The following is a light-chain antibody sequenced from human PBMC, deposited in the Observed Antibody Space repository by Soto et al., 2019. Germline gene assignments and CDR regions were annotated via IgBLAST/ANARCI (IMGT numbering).Light chain of an antibody. V-gene: IGKV3-11*01. J-gene: IGKJ5*01. CDR1: QTFANY. CDR2: DTS. CDR3: QQRSTWPLT. Sequence: EIVLTQSPATLSLSPGESATLSCMARQTFANYLAWYQQKPGQAPRLLIYDTSNRATGIPARFSGSGSGTDFTLTISLLEPEDFAVYSCQQRSTWPLTFGQGTRLEIK.